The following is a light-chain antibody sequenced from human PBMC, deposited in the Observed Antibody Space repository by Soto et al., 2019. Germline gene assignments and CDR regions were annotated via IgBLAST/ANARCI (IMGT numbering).Light chain of an antibody. J-gene: IGLJ2*01. Sequence: SYELTQPPSVSVAPGQTARLTCGGNNIAGKSVHWYQQKPGQAPVLVVYNDFDRPSGIPERFSGSKSGVTATLTISGVEAGDEADYSCQVWDSSSDHSVFGGGTKLTAL. CDR1: NIAGKS. CDR3: QVWDSSSDHSV. V-gene: IGLV3-21*02. CDR2: NDF.